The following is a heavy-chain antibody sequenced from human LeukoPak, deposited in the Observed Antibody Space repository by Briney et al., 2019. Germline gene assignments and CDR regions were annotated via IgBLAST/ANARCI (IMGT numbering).Heavy chain of an antibody. Sequence: GGSLRPSCAASGFTFSSYGMHWVRQAPGKGLEWVAFIRYDGSNKYYADSVKGRFTISRDNSKNTLYLQMNSLRAEDTAVYYCAKAPTFWSSTSCDNFDYWGQGTLVTVSS. J-gene: IGHJ4*02. CDR1: GFTFSSYG. D-gene: IGHD2-2*02. V-gene: IGHV3-30*02. CDR2: IRYDGSNK. CDR3: AKAPTFWSSTSCDNFDY.